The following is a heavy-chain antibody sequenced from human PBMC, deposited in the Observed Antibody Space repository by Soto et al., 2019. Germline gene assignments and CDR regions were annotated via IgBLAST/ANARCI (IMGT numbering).Heavy chain of an antibody. CDR3: AGDRSSSDY. V-gene: IGHV1-18*01. CDR2: ISAYNGDT. Sequence: QVQLVQSGAEVKKPGASVKVSCKASGYTFTNYGISWVRQAPGQGLEWMGWISAYNGDTNYAQKVQGRVTITTDTPTRTAYKELRSLRSDDTAVYYCAGDRSSSDYWGQGTLVTVAS. J-gene: IGHJ4*02. CDR1: GYTFTNYG. D-gene: IGHD2-2*01.